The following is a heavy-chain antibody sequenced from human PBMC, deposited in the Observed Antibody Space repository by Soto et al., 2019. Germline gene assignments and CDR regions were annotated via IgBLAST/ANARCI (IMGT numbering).Heavy chain of an antibody. V-gene: IGHV4-61*01. J-gene: IGHJ4*02. CDR2: IYYSGST. Sequence: SETLSLTCTVPGGSVNIGTYYWSWIRQPPGKGLEWIGYIYYSGSTNYNPSLKSRVTISVDTSKNQFSLKLSSVTAADTAVYYCARQYVDTAMVTPVSYFDYWGQGTLVTVSS. D-gene: IGHD5-18*01. CDR3: ARQYVDTAMVTPVSYFDY. CDR1: GGSVNIGTYY.